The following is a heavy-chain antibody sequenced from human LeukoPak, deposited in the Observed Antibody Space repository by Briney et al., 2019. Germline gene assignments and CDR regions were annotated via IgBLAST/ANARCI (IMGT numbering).Heavy chain of an antibody. V-gene: IGHV3-7*01. D-gene: IGHD3-10*01. CDR2: MNQDGSDK. Sequence: GRSLRLSCAASGFTFSSYAMHWVRQAPGKGLEWVANMNQDGSDKYYLDSVKGRFTISRDNAKNSLYLQLNSLRAEDTAVYYCARVRFGSGSSVYFDLWGQGTLVTVSS. J-gene: IGHJ4*02. CDR3: ARVRFGSGSSVYFDL. CDR1: GFTFSSYA.